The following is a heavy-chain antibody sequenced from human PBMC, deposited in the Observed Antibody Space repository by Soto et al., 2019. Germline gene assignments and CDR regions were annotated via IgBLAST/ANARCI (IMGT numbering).Heavy chain of an antibody. CDR1: GGTFSSYT. CDR2: IIPILGIA. CDR3: ARGGKVLWFGELCGMDV. Sequence: GASVKVSCKASGGTFSSYTISWVRQAPGQGLEWIGRIIPILGIANYAQKFQGRVTITADKSTSTAYMELSSLRSEDTAVYYCARGGKVLWFGELCGMDVWGQGTTVTVSS. J-gene: IGHJ6*02. V-gene: IGHV1-69*02. D-gene: IGHD3-10*01.